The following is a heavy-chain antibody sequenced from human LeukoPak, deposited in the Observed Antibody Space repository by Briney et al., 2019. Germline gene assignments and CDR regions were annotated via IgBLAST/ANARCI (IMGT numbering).Heavy chain of an antibody. D-gene: IGHD5-12*01. CDR3: AKDPGYSGYDSFDY. CDR2: ISGDGGST. J-gene: IGHJ4*02. Sequence: PRGSLRLSCAASGFTFDDYAMHWVRQAPGKGLEWVSLISGDGGSTYYADSVKGRFTISRDNSKNSLYLQMNSLRTEDTALYYCAKDPGYSGYDSFDYWGQGTLVTVSS. V-gene: IGHV3-43*02. CDR1: GFTFDDYA.